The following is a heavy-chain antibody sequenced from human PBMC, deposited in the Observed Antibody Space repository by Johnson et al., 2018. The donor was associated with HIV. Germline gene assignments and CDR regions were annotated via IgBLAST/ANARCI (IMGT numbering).Heavy chain of an antibody. CDR3: ARDYRYGGNSAFDI. J-gene: IGHJ3*02. Sequence: QVLLVESGGGLVQPGGSLRLSCAASGFTVSSNYMSWVRQAPGKGLEWVAVISYDGSNKYYADSVKGRFTISRDNSKNTLYLQMNSLRAEDTAVYYCARDYRYGGNSAFDIWGQGTMVTVSS. V-gene: IGHV3-30*03. CDR2: ISYDGSNK. CDR1: GFTVSSNY. D-gene: IGHD4-23*01.